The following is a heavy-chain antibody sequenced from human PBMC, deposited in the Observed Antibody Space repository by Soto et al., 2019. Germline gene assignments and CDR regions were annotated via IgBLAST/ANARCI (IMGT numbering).Heavy chain of an antibody. CDR2: INAGNGDT. CDR1: GYTFTSYA. Sequence: QVQLVQSGAEVKKPGASVKVSCKASGYTFTSYAMHWVRQAPGQRLECMGWINAGNGDTKYSQKFQGRVSITRDTSASTAYMELNSLSSDDTAVYYCARGGYSSGCDSWGQGTLVTVSS. V-gene: IGHV1-3*01. CDR3: ARGGYSSGCDS. J-gene: IGHJ4*02. D-gene: IGHD6-19*01.